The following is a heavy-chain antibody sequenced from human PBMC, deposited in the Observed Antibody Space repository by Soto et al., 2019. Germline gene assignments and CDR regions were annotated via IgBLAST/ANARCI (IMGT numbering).Heavy chain of an antibody. CDR2: IDPSDSYT. Sequence: LKISCKGSGYSFTSYWISWVRQMPGKGLEWMGRIDPSDSYTNYSPSFQGHVTISADKSISTAYLQWSSLKASDTAMYYCARVLRYFDWLTGPLDAFDIWGQGTMVTVSS. D-gene: IGHD3-9*01. J-gene: IGHJ3*02. CDR3: ARVLRYFDWLTGPLDAFDI. CDR1: GYSFTSYW. V-gene: IGHV5-10-1*01.